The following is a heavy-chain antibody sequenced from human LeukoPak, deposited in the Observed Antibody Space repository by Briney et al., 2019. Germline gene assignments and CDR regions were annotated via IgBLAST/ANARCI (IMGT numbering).Heavy chain of an antibody. CDR1: GFTFSDYY. D-gene: IGHD5-18*01. CDR2: ISSSGSTI. V-gene: IGHV3-11*01. J-gene: IGHJ6*02. CDR3: ARVPGYDYALVYYGMDV. Sequence: PGGSLRLSCAASGFTFSDYYMSWIRQAPGKGLEWVSYISSSGSTIYYADSVKGRFTISRDNAKNSLYLQMNSLRAEDTAVYYCARVPGYDYALVYYGMDVWGQGTTVTVSS.